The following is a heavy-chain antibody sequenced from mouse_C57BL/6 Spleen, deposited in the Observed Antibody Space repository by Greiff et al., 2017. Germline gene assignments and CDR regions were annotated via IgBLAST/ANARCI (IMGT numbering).Heavy chain of an antibody. J-gene: IGHJ2*01. Sequence: EVQLQQSGPELVKPGASVKISCKASGYTFTDYYMNWVKQSHGKSLEWIGDINPNNGGTSYNQKFKGKATLTVDKSSSTAYMELRSLTSEDSAVYYCARYTVFDYWGQGTTLTVSS. CDR2: INPNNGGT. CDR1: GYTFTDYY. D-gene: IGHD1-1*01. V-gene: IGHV1-26*01. CDR3: ARYTVFDY.